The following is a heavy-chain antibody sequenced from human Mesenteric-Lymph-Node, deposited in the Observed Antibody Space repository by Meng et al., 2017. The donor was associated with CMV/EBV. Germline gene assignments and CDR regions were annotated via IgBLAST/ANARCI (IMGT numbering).Heavy chain of an antibody. V-gene: IGHV4-34*01. CDR2: INHTGRP. Sequence: SETLSLTCTVSGGSISSYYWSWIRQPPGKGLEWIGEINHTGRPNYNPSLKSRVTISVDTSRSHFSLELSSVTAADTAVYYCATYYYVSGSFDYWGQGTLVTVSS. CDR1: GGSISSYY. CDR3: ATYYYVSGSFDY. J-gene: IGHJ4*02. D-gene: IGHD3-10*01.